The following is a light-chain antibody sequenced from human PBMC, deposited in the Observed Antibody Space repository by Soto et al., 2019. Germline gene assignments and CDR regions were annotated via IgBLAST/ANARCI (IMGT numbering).Light chain of an antibody. CDR3: TYYAGLNSFV. V-gene: IGLV2-8*01. CDR2: EIS. Sequence: QSALTQPPSASESPGQSVTISCTGTSTDVGGYNEASWYQQHPGKAPKLMIYEISKRPSGVPDRFSGSKSGTTASLTVSGLQAEDDADYCQTYYAGLNSFVFGGGTKLTVL. J-gene: IGLJ2*01. CDR1: STDVGGYNE.